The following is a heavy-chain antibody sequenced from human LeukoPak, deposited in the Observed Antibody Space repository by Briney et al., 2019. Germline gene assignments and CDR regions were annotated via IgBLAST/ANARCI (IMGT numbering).Heavy chain of an antibody. D-gene: IGHD3-10*01. CDR1: GFTFSNYA. CDR2: ISYNGNNK. V-gene: IGHV3-30-3*01. Sequence: GGSLRLSCAASGFTFSNYAMHWVRQAPGKGLEWVAVISYNGNNKYYADSVKGRFTISRDNSKNTLYLQMNSLRAEDTAVYFCARDKLWFGELFKGDWFDPWGQGTLVTVSS. J-gene: IGHJ5*02. CDR3: ARDKLWFGELFKGDWFDP.